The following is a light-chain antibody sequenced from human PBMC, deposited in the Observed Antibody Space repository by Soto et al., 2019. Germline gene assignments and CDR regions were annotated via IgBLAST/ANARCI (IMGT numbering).Light chain of an antibody. V-gene: IGKV3-11*01. CDR1: QSVSSY. J-gene: IGKJ3*01. CDR2: DAS. CDR3: QQRSNCH. Sequence: EIVLTQSPATLSLSPGERATLSCRASQSVSSYLAWHQQKPGQAPRLLIYDASNRATGIPARFSGSGSGTDFTLTISSLEPEDFAVYDCQQRSNCHFGPGTKVDIK.